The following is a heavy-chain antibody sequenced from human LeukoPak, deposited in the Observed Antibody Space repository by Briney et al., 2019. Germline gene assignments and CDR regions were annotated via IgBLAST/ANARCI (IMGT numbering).Heavy chain of an antibody. CDR1: GGSISSYY. D-gene: IGHD6-13*01. Sequence: SETLSLTCTVSGGSISSYYWSWIRQPPGKGLEWIGYIYYSGSTYYNPSLKSRVTISVDTSKNQFSLKLSSVTAADTAVYYCAREDSSIWPLFDYWGQGTLVTVSS. V-gene: IGHV4-59*12. CDR2: IYYSGST. J-gene: IGHJ4*02. CDR3: AREDSSIWPLFDY.